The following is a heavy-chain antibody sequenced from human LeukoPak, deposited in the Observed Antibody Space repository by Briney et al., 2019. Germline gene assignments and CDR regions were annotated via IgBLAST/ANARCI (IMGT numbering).Heavy chain of an antibody. Sequence: RGSLRLSCAASGFTFRRYWMHGVRHAPGEGLVWVSRFDEHVSTTEYADSVEARFTIYRDNAKNTLYLQMNSLRVEDTAVYYCARDVAGSGSHWGQGTLVTVSS. D-gene: IGHD3-10*01. J-gene: IGHJ4*02. CDR3: ARDVAGSGSH. CDR2: FDEHVSTT. CDR1: GFTFRRYW. V-gene: IGHV3-74*03.